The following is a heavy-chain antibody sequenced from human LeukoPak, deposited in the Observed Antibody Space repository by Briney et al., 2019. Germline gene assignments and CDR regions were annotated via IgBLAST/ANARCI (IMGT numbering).Heavy chain of an antibody. CDR1: GGSISSYY. CDR3: ARDRPYSGYVDWFDP. V-gene: IGHV4-4*07. Sequence: PSETLSLTCTVSGGSISSYYWSWIRQPAGKGLEWIGRIYTSGSTSYNLSLKSRVTMSVDTSKSQFSLKLSSVTAADTAVYYCARDRPYSGYVDWFDPWGQGTLVTVSS. D-gene: IGHD5-12*01. J-gene: IGHJ5*02. CDR2: IYTSGST.